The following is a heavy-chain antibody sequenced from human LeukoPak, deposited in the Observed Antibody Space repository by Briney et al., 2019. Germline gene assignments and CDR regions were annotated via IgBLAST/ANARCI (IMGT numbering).Heavy chain of an antibody. CDR2: IISIFGTA. V-gene: IGHV1-69*05. Sequence: ASVKVSCKASGGTFSSYAISWVRQAPGQGLEWMGGIISIFGTANYAQKFQGRVTITTDESTSTAYMELSSLRSEDTAVYYCASTPYYYDSSGYYYCDYWGQGTLVTVSS. CDR1: GGTFSSYA. D-gene: IGHD3-22*01. CDR3: ASTPYYYDSSGYYYCDY. J-gene: IGHJ4*02.